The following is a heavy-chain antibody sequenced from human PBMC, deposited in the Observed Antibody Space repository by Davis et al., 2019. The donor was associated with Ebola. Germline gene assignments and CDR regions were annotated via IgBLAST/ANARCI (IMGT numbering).Heavy chain of an antibody. CDR3: TRRNGDSDY. CDR2: IRSKANSYAT. J-gene: IGHJ4*02. CDR1: GFTFSGSA. D-gene: IGHD4-17*01. V-gene: IGHV3-73*01. Sequence: GESLKISCAASGFTFSGSAMHWVRQASGKGLEWVGRIRSKANSYATAYAASVKGRFTISRDDSKNTAYLQMNSLKTEDTAVYYCTRRNGDSDYWGQGTLVTVSS.